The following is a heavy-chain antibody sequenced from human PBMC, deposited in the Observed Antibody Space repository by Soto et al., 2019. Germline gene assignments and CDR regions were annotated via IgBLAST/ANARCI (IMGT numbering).Heavy chain of an antibody. V-gene: IGHV4-34*01. Sequence: QVQLQQWGAGLLKPSETLSLTCAVYGGSFSGYYWSWIRQPPGKGREWIGEINHSGSTNYNPSLKRRVTISVDTSKNQFSLKLSSVTAADTAVYYCARGPLFLFWGQGTLVTVSS. CDR1: GGSFSGYY. J-gene: IGHJ4*02. CDR3: ARGPLFLF. CDR2: INHSGST.